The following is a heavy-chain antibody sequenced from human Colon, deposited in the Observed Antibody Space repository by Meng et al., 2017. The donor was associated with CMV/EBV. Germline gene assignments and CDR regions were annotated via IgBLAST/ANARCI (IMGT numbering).Heavy chain of an antibody. CDR1: GYRFTSYG. CDR3: ARNYCSSVDCNLGDGLNM. V-gene: IGHV1-18*01. D-gene: IGHD2-2*01. Sequence: ASVTVSCKASGYRFTSYGIDWVRPAHGQGCEWMGWISVYHGNTAYAHKFQDRVTMTTDTSTGTAYMELRRLTADDTADYYCARNYCSSVDCNLGDGLNMWGQGTRVTVSS. CDR2: ISVYHGNT. J-gene: IGHJ3*02.